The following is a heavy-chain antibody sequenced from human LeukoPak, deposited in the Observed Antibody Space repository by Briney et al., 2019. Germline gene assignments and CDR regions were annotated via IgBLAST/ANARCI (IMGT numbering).Heavy chain of an antibody. J-gene: IGHJ2*01. CDR1: GFTFSSYW. CDR3: AREGLSSSWDNWYFDL. Sequence: GGSLRLSCAASGFTFSSYWMHWARQAPGKGLVWVSRINSDGSSTSYADSVKGRFTISRENAKNSLYLQMNSLRDGDTAVYYCAREGLSSSWDNWYFDLWGRGTLVTVSS. CDR2: INSDGSST. V-gene: IGHV3-74*01. D-gene: IGHD6-13*01.